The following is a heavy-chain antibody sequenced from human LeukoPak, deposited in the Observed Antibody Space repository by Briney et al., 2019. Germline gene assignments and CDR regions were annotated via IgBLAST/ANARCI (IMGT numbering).Heavy chain of an antibody. V-gene: IGHV3-23*01. J-gene: IGHJ4*02. CDR1: GFTFSSYA. Sequence: GGSLRLSCAASGFTFSSYAMSWVRQAPGKGLEWVSAISGSGGSTYYAGSVKGRFTISRDNSKNTLYLQMNSLRAEDTAVYYCAKGWMVVAATPYPLVHWGQGTLVTVSS. CDR2: ISGSGGST. D-gene: IGHD2-15*01. CDR3: AKGWMVVAATPYPLVH.